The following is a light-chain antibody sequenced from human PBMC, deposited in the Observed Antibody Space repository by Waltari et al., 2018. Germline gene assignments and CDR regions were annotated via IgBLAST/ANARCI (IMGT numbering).Light chain of an antibody. CDR2: VNSDGSH. J-gene: IGLJ3*02. CDR1: SGHSTNI. Sequence: QLVLTQSPSASASLGAPVKLPCTLDSGHSTNIIARHQQQPQKGPRYLMRVNSDGSHIKGDDIPDRFSGSSSSSGAERYLTISSVQSEDEADYYCQTGGHGTWVFGGGTKLTVL. CDR3: QTGGHGTWV. V-gene: IGLV4-69*01.